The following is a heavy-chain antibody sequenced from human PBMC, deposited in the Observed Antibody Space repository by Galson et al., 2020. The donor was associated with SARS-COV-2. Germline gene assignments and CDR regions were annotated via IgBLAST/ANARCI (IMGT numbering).Heavy chain of an antibody. CDR2: ISYDGSNK. CDR3: ARDRDDYGDYVYFDY. Sequence: GGSLRLSCAASGFTFSSYAMHWVRQAPGKGLEWVAVISYDGSNKYYADSVKGRFTISRDNSKNTLYLQMNSLRAEDTAVYYCARDRDDYGDYVYFDYWGQGTLVTVCS. J-gene: IGHJ4*02. CDR1: GFTFSSYA. D-gene: IGHD4-17*01. V-gene: IGHV3-30*04.